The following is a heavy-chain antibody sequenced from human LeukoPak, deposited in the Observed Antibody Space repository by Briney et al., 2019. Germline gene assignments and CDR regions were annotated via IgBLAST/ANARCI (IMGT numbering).Heavy chain of an antibody. Sequence: ADSVKGRFTISRDNSQNTPYLQMNSLRADDTAVYYCAKDLPASGWAFDYWGQGTLVTVSS. J-gene: IGHJ4*02. CDR3: AKDLPASGWAFDY. V-gene: IGHV3-23*01. D-gene: IGHD6-19*01.